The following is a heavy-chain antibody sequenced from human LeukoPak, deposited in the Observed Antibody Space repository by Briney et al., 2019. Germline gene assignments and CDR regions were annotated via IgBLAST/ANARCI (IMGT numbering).Heavy chain of an antibody. CDR2: IIPILGIA. J-gene: IGHJ4*02. Sequence: GASVKVSCKASGGTFSSYAISWVRQAPGQGLEWMGRIIPILGIANYAQKFQGRVTITADKSTSTAYMELSSLRSEDTAVYYCARDLAYDSKGLDYWGQGTLVTVSS. CDR3: ARDLAYDSKGLDY. V-gene: IGHV1-69*04. CDR1: GGTFSSYA. D-gene: IGHD3-22*01.